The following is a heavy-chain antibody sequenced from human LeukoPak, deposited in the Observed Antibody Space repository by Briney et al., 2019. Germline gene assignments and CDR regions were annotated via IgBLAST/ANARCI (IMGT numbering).Heavy chain of an antibody. J-gene: IGHJ3*02. CDR1: GGTFSSYA. V-gene: IGHV1-69*05. CDR2: IIPIFGTA. Sequence: SVKVSCKASGGTFSSYAISWVRQAPGQGLEWMGGIIPIFGTANYAQKFQGRVTMTRDTSTSTVYMELSSLRSEDTAVYYCARKGYCSGGSCYSHAFDIWGQGTMVTVSS. CDR3: ARKGYCSGGSCYSHAFDI. D-gene: IGHD2-15*01.